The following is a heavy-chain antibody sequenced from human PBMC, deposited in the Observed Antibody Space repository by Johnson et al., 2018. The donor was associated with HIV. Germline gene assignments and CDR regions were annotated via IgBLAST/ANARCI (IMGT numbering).Heavy chain of an antibody. V-gene: IGHV3-13*01. CDR3: ARLEYSSVSPLVGAFDI. Sequence: GQLVESGGGLVQPGGSLRLSCVASGFTFSSYDMHWVRQATGKGLEWVSGIGTAGDTYYPGSVKGRFTISRDNAQNSLYLQMNSLRAEDTALYYCARLEYSSVSPLVGAFDIWGQGTMVTVSS. J-gene: IGHJ3*02. D-gene: IGHD6-6*01. CDR1: GFTFSSYD. CDR2: IGTAGDT.